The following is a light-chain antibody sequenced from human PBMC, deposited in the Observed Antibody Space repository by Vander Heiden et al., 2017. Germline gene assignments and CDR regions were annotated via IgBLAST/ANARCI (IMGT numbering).Light chain of an antibody. V-gene: IGKV3-20*01. J-gene: IGKJ2*01. Sequence: EIELTQSPGTLSLSPGERATLSCRASQSVSSSYLAWYQQKPGQAPRLLIYGATSRATGIPDRFSGSGSGTDFTLTISRLEPEDFAVYYCQQYDGSLYTFGQGTKLEIK. CDR1: QSVSSSY. CDR3: QQYDGSLYT. CDR2: GAT.